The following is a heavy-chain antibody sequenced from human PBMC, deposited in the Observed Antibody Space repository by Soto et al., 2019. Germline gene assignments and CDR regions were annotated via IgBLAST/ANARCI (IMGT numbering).Heavy chain of an antibody. CDR3: AMSRGASHYSYSMDV. V-gene: IGHV1-69*12. Sequence: QVQLVQSGAEVKKPGSSVKVSCKASGGTFSSYAISWVRQAPGQGLECMGGIIPIFGTANNAQKFQGRITISADDSTCKGYMALSGLRFEDTAVYYCAMSRGASHYSYSMDVWCQGGTMTVSS. CDR1: GGTFSSYA. J-gene: IGHJ6*02. D-gene: IGHD1-26*01. CDR2: IIPIFGTA.